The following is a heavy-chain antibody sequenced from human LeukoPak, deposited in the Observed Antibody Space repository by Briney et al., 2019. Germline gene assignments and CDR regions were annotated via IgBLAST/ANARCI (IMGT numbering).Heavy chain of an antibody. CDR1: GFTFSSYW. Sequence: GGSLRLSCAASGFTFSSYWMHWVRQPPRKGLVWVSRINSDGSSTSYADSVKGRFTISRDNAKNTLYLQMNSLGAEDTAVYYCARSIAVRAFDYWGQGTLVTVSS. D-gene: IGHD6-19*01. J-gene: IGHJ4*02. CDR2: INSDGSST. V-gene: IGHV3-74*01. CDR3: ARSIAVRAFDY.